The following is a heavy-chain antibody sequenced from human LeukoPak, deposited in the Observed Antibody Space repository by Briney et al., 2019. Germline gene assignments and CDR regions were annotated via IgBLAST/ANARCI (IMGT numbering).Heavy chain of an antibody. V-gene: IGHV4-39*01. Sequence: SETLSLTCTVSGGSISSSSYYWGWIRQPPGKGLEWIGSIYYSGSTYYNPSLKSRVTISVDTSKNQFSLKLSSVTAADTAVYYCARQEWLVRSNWFDPWGLGTLVTVSS. J-gene: IGHJ5*02. CDR3: ARQEWLVRSNWFDP. CDR2: IYYSGST. D-gene: IGHD6-19*01. CDR1: GGSISSSSYY.